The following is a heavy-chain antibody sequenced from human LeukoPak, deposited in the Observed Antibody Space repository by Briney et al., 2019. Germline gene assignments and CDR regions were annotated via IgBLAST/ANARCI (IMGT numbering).Heavy chain of an antibody. CDR3: ARGRSGAVAATSGF. CDR1: GYTFTSYD. CDR2: MNSNSGNT. D-gene: IGHD2-15*01. V-gene: IGHV1-8*01. Sequence: GASVKVSCKASGYTFTSYDINWVRQATGQGLEWMGWMNSNSGNTGYAQRFQGRVTMTRNTSISTAYMELSNLRSEDTAVYYCARGRSGAVAATSGFWGQGTLVTVSS. J-gene: IGHJ4*02.